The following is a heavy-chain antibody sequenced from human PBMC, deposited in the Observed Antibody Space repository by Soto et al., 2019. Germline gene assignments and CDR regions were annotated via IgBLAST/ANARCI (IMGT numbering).Heavy chain of an antibody. J-gene: IGHJ4*02. Sequence: SETLSLTCTVSGDSISSGDYYWSWIRQPPGKGLEWIGYIYYSGSTNYNPSLKSRVTISVDTSKNQFSLKLSSVTAADTAVYYCARAGLDYYDSSGYYIGYWGQGTLVTVSS. CDR3: ARAGLDYYDSSGYYIGY. V-gene: IGHV4-61*08. D-gene: IGHD3-22*01. CDR1: GDSISSGDYY. CDR2: IYYSGST.